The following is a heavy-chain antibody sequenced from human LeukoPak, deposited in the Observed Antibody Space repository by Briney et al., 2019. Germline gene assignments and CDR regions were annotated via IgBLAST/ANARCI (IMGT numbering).Heavy chain of an antibody. V-gene: IGHV4-61*02. D-gene: IGHD1-14*01. CDR1: GGSISSGSYS. CDR2: IYTSGST. Sequence: QVQLQESGPGLVKPSQTLSLTCTVSGGSISSGSYSWSWIRQPAGWRRGWIGRIYTSGSTNYNPSLKSRVTISVDTSKNQFSLKLSSVTAADTAVYYCARERKNPRYFDLWGRGTLVTVSS. J-gene: IGHJ2*01. CDR3: ARERKNPRYFDL.